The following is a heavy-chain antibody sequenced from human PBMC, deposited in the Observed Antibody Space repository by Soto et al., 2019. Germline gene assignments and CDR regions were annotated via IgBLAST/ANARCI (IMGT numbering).Heavy chain of an antibody. CDR3: ARDRLGFGDLDS. J-gene: IGHJ4*02. CDR2: VSSGGGAT. CDR1: GFTFNNHA. V-gene: IGHV3-23*04. Sequence: EVHLAESGGRLVQPGGSLRLSCAASGFTFNNHAMTWVRQAPGKGLEWVATVSSGGGATYYADSVKGRFTVSRANSKNTVSLHMDSLRADDTARYYWARDRLGFGDLDSWGPGTLLTVSS. D-gene: IGHD3-10*01.